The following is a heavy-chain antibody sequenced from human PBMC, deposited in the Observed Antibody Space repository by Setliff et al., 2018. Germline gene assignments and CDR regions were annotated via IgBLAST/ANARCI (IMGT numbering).Heavy chain of an antibody. CDR3: ARASDSSGYYYADAFDI. J-gene: IGHJ3*02. Sequence: KPSETLSLTCAVYGGSFSGYYWSWIRQPPGKGLEWIGEINHSGSTNYNPSLKSRVTISVDTSKNQFSLKLSSVTAADTAVYYCARASDSSGYYYADAFDIWGQGTMVTVSS. V-gene: IGHV4-34*01. CDR2: INHSGST. CDR1: GGSFSGYY. D-gene: IGHD3-22*01.